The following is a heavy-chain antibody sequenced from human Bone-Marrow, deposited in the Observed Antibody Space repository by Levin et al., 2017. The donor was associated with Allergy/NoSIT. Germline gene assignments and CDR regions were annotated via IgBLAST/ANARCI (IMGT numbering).Heavy chain of an antibody. CDR1: GFTFINAW. D-gene: IGHD3-3*01. CDR2: IKSKTDGGTT. CDR3: TGNWGADTSWSGAINF. V-gene: IGHV3-15*01. J-gene: IGHJ4*02. Sequence: PGGSLRLSCAASGFTFINAWMTWVRQAPGKGLEWVGRIKSKTDGGTTDYAAPVKDRFTISRDDSKNTLYLQMNSLKTEDTAVYYCTGNWGADTSWSGAINFWGRGTLVTVSS.